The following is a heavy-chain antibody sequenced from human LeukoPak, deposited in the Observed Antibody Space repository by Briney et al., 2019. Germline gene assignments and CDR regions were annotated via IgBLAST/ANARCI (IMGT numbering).Heavy chain of an antibody. J-gene: IGHJ6*02. CDR2: INRDGSTT. Sequence: GGSLRLSCAASESTFSKFWMHWVRQAPGKGLVWVSGINRDGSTTTYADSVKGRFTVSRDNSKNTLYLQMNSLRAEDTAVYYCARGNYYGMDVWGQGTTVTVSS. CDR1: ESTFSKFW. D-gene: IGHD2/OR15-2a*01. CDR3: ARGNYYGMDV. V-gene: IGHV3-74*03.